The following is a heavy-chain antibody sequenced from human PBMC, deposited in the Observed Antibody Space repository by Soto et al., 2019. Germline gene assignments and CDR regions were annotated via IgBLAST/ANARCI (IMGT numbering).Heavy chain of an antibody. D-gene: IGHD6-19*01. CDR1: GYTFTSNG. J-gene: IGHJ5*02. CDR2: ISAYNGNT. Sequence: ASVKVSCKASGYTFTSNGISWVRQAPGQGLEWMGWISAYNGNTNYAQKLQGRVTMTTYTSTSTAYMELRSLRSDDTAVYYCARVQRLAVAGTRNWFDPWGQGTLVTVSS. CDR3: ARVQRLAVAGTRNWFDP. V-gene: IGHV1-18*01.